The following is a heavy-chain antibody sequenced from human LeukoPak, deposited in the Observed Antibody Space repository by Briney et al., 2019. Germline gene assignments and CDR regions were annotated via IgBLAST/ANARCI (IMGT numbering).Heavy chain of an antibody. J-gene: IGHJ4*02. CDR1: GGSINSSDY. D-gene: IGHD1-26*01. CDR3: ASGGLGATMIDY. CDR2: IYHSGST. Sequence: SETLSLTCSVSGGSINSSDYYWGWVRQPPGKGLEWIGEIYHSGSTNYNPSLKSRVTISVDKSKNQFSLKLSSVTAADTAVYYCASGGLGATMIDYWGQGTLVTVSS. V-gene: IGHV4-39*07.